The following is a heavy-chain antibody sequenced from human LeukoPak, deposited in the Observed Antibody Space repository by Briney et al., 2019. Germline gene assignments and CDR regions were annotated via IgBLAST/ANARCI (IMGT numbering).Heavy chain of an antibody. V-gene: IGHV3-74*01. CDR3: ARAGRLHAFDI. CDR2: ISNDGSST. Sequence: PGGSLRLSCAASGFTLSTSWMHWVRQAPGKGLVWVSRISNDGSSTLYADSVKGRFTISRDNAKNTLYLQMNSLRAEDTAVYYCARAGRLHAFDIWGPGTMVTVSS. CDR1: GFTLSTSW. J-gene: IGHJ3*02.